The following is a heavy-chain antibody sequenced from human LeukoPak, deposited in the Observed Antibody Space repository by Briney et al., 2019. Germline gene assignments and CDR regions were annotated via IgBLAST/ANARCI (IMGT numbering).Heavy chain of an antibody. CDR3: ARQGKDAFDI. J-gene: IGHJ3*02. Sequence: GGTLRLSCAASGFTFSTYGMSWVRQAPGKGLEWVSYISSSSSTIYYADSVKGRFTISRDNAKNSLYLQMNSLRAEDTAVYYCARQGKDAFDIWGQGTMVTVSS. V-gene: IGHV3-48*01. CDR2: ISSSSSTI. CDR1: GFTFSTYG.